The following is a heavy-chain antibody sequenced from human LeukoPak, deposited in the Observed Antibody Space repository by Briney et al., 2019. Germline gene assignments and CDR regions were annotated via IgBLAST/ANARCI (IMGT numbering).Heavy chain of an antibody. D-gene: IGHD5-18*01. Sequence: PGGSLRLSCAASGFNFNIYTMSWVRQPPGKGLEWVSAISTAGENTYYAESVKGRLTISRENSRNTVYLQMNSLRAEDTAIYYCASGGRYSYGSFDYWGQGCLVTVSS. CDR1: GFNFNIYT. J-gene: IGHJ4*02. CDR2: ISTAGENT. CDR3: ASGGRYSYGSFDY. V-gene: IGHV3-23*01.